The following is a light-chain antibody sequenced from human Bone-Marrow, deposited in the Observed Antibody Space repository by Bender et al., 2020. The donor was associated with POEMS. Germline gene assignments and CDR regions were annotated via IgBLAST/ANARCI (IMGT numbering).Light chain of an antibody. CDR3: CSYAGSITWV. CDR1: SSDVGGYKF. Sequence: QSALTQPASVSGSPGQSITISCTGTSSDVGGYKFVSWYQQHPGEAPKLMIYDVTNRPSGVSDRFSGFKSGNTASLTISGLQAEDEADYYCCSYAGSITWVFGGGTRLTVL. CDR2: DVT. J-gene: IGLJ3*02. V-gene: IGLV2-23*02.